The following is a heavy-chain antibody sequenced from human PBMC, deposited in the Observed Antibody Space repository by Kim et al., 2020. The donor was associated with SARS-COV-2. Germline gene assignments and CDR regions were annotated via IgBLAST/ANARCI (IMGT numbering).Heavy chain of an antibody. V-gene: IGHV5-51*01. CDR1: GYSFTSYW. Sequence: GESLKISCKGSGYSFTSYWIGWVRQMPGKGLEWMGIIYPGDSDTRYSPSFQGQVTISADKSISTAYLQWSSLKASDTAMYYCARHRSSRYCSSTSCYNYYYYMDVWGKGTTVTVSS. J-gene: IGHJ6*03. CDR2: IYPGDSDT. CDR3: ARHRSSRYCSSTSCYNYYYYMDV. D-gene: IGHD2-2*02.